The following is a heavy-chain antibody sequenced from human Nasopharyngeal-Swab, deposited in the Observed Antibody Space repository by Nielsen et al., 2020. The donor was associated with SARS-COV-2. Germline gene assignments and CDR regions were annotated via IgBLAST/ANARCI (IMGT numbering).Heavy chain of an antibody. CDR1: GFTFSSYA. D-gene: IGHD5-12*01. Sequence: GGSLRLSCAASGFTFSSYAMHWVRQAPGKGLEWVAVISYEGSNKYYADSVKGRFTISRDNSKNTLYLQMNSLRAEDTAVYYCARDPDVDIVATDAFDIWGQGTMVTVSS. J-gene: IGHJ3*02. CDR3: ARDPDVDIVATDAFDI. CDR2: ISYEGSNK. V-gene: IGHV3-30-3*01.